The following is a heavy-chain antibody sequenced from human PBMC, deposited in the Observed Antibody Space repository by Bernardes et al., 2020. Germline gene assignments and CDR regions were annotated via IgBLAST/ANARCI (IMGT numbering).Heavy chain of an antibody. V-gene: IGHV3-74*01. D-gene: IGHD3-16*01. CDR2: INSDGSST. Sequence: GGFLSPSRPASGFTLSQYWVHWVRPAPGKGLMWVSRINSDGSSTIYADSVKGRFTISRDNAKNTLYLQMSSLRVDDTAVYYCARDGLGEKFDPWGQGTLVTVSS. CDR1: GFTLSQYW. J-gene: IGHJ5*02. CDR3: ARDGLGEKFDP.